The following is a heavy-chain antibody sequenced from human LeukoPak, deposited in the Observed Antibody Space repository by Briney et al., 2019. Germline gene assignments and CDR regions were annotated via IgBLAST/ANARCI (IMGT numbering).Heavy chain of an antibody. Sequence: GASVKVSCKASGGTFISYAISWVRQAPGQGLEWMGGIIPIFGTANYAQKFQGRVTITADESTSTAYMELSSLRSEYTAVYYCARDLTPGYYDTDGDAFDIWGQGTMVTVSS. CDR1: GGTFISYA. CDR2: IIPIFGTA. D-gene: IGHD3-22*01. CDR3: ARDLTPGYYDTDGDAFDI. J-gene: IGHJ3*02. V-gene: IGHV1-69*13.